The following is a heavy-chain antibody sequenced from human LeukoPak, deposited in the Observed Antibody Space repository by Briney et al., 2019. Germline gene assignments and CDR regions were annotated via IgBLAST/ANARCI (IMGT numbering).Heavy chain of an antibody. J-gene: IGHJ5*02. V-gene: IGHV4-59*08. CDR2: IYYSGST. CDR1: GGSISSYY. Sequence: SETLSLTCTVSGGSISSYYWSWIRKPPGKGLEWIGYIYYSGSTNYNPSLKSRVTISVDTSKNQFSLKLSSVTAADTAVYYCASTYYDSSVYWFDPWGQGTLVTVSS. D-gene: IGHD3-22*01. CDR3: ASTYYDSSVYWFDP.